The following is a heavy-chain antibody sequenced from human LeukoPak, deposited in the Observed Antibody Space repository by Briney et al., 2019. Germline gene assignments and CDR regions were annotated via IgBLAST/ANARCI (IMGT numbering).Heavy chain of an antibody. J-gene: IGHJ4*02. CDR2: IYYRGTT. CDR1: GGSTSDYY. Sequence: PSETLFLTCTVSGGSTSDYYWNWIRQPPGKGLEWIGYIYYRGTTNYNPSLNSRVTISLDSSKNQFSLRLNSVTAADTAIYYCARGPPRTGRERYFDYWGQGTLVSVSS. V-gene: IGHV4-59*01. D-gene: IGHD1-1*01. CDR3: ARGPPRTGRERYFDY.